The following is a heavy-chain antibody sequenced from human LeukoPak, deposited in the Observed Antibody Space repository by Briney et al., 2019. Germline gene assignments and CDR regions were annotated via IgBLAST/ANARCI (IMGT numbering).Heavy chain of an antibody. J-gene: IGHJ4*02. CDR1: GFTLSSYS. CDR2: ISSSSSYI. CDR3: AKARRWFNDRGGDSTRFDY. Sequence: RGSLRLSRAASGFTLSSYSMNWGRQAPGKGLEWGSSISSSSSYIYYADKVKGRFTVSRDNVKNSLYLQINSLRAEDTAVYYCAKARRWFNDRGGDSTRFDYWGQGTLVTVSS. D-gene: IGHD2-21*01. V-gene: IGHV3-21*01.